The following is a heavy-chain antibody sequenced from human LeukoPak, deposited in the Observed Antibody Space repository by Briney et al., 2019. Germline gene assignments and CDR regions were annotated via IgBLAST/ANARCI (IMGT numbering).Heavy chain of an antibody. J-gene: IGHJ5*02. CDR1: GGSIGSYY. D-gene: IGHD3-10*01. V-gene: IGHV4-59*01. CDR3: PRDSWWHGSQPFSDWFGP. CDR2: IVYTVRT. Sequence: PSETLSLTCTVAGGSIGSYYWSWVRQPPEKVLEWIGNIVYTVRTNYNPSLKSRVTISIHTSTNQFSLRLNSVTAAGTAVYYCPRDSWWHGSQPFSDWFGPWGQGPLVTVSS.